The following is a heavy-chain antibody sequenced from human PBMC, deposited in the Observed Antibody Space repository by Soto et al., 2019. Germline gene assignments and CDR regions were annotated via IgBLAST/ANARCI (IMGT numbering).Heavy chain of an antibody. CDR2: IYPGDSDT. V-gene: IGHV5-51*01. CDR1: GYSFTNYW. Sequence: GESLKISCQGSGYSFTNYWIGWVRQMPGKGLEWMGSIYPGDSDTRYSPSFQGQVTISADKSISTAYLQWSSLKASDTAMYYCARMRGPAVAGRWFDPWGQGTLVTVSS. J-gene: IGHJ5*02. CDR3: ARMRGPAVAGRWFDP. D-gene: IGHD6-19*01.